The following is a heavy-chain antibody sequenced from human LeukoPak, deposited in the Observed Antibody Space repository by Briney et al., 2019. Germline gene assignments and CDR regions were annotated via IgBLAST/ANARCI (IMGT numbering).Heavy chain of an antibody. J-gene: IGHJ4*02. Sequence: GESLKISFKGSGYSFTSYWVGWVRQMPGKGLEWMGIIYPGDSCTRNNQSFRDQVTISADKSISTAYLQWSSLKASATAMYYCARRRSCSGGRCYEDFDYWGQGTLVTVSS. D-gene: IGHD2-15*01. CDR3: ARRRSCSGGRCYEDFDY. V-gene: IGHV5-51*01. CDR1: GYSFTSYW. CDR2: IYPGDSCT.